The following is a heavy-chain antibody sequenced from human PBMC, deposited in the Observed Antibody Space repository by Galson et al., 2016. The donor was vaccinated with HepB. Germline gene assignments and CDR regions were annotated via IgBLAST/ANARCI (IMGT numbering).Heavy chain of an antibody. CDR1: GFTFSSYA. J-gene: IGHJ4*02. V-gene: IGHV3-23*01. D-gene: IGHD6-13*01. CDR2: VSGSDDYST. Sequence: RLSCAASGFTFSSYALSWVRQAPGKGLEWVSAVSGSDDYSTYYADSVKGRFTISRDNSKSTMYLQMKSLTVEDTALYYCAGQYSSTWASFDYWGQGTMVTVSS. CDR3: AGQYSSTWASFDY.